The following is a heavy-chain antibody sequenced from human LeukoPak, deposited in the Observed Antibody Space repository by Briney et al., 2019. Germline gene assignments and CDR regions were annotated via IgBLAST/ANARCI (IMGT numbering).Heavy chain of an antibody. D-gene: IGHD1-26*01. Sequence: NPSETLSLTCAVYGGSFSGYYWSWIRQPPGKGLEWIGEINHSGSTNYNPSLKSRVTISVDTSKNQFSLKLSSVTAADTAVYYCARRYYSWSRGVGWFDPWGQGTLVTVSS. J-gene: IGHJ5*02. CDR3: ARRYYSWSRGVGWFDP. CDR1: GGSFSGYY. CDR2: INHSGST. V-gene: IGHV4-34*01.